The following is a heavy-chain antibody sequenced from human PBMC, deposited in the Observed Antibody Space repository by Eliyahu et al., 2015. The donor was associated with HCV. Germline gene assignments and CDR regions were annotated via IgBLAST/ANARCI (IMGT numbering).Heavy chain of an antibody. CDR3: ARDGSVVVTLDY. V-gene: IGHV3-33*01. Sequence: QVQLVESGGGVVQPGRSLRLSCAASGFPFSSYGMHWVRQAPGKGLEWVAVIWYDGSNKYYADSVKGRFTISRDNSKNTLYLQMNSLRAEDTAVYYCARDGSVVVTLDYWGQGTLVTVSS. J-gene: IGHJ4*02. CDR1: GFPFSSYG. CDR2: IWYDGSNK. D-gene: IGHD2-21*02.